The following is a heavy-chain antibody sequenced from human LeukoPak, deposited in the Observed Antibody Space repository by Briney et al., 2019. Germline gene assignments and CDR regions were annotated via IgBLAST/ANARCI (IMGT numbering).Heavy chain of an antibody. CDR3: AKTDRWLVIANFDY. CDR2: INGDGSTT. J-gene: IGHJ4*02. V-gene: IGHV3-74*03. CDR1: GFTFSTYW. Sequence: GGSLRLSCTASGFTFSTYWINWVRQSPGKGLVWVALINGDGSTTTHADSVKGRFTISRDNSKNTLYLQMNSLRAEDTAVYYCAKTDRWLVIANFDYWGQGTLVTVSS. D-gene: IGHD2-21*01.